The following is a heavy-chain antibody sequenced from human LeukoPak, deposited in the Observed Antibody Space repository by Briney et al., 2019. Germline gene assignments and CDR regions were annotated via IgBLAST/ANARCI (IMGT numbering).Heavy chain of an antibody. V-gene: IGHV3-23*01. CDR2: STGSGGTT. CDR3: AKNVLGSGSYSWYFDL. D-gene: IGHD1-26*01. J-gene: IGHJ2*01. Sequence: GGSLRLSCEASGLTFSSYGLSWVRQAPAKGLEWVSSSTGSGGTTHADSVRGRFTISRDNSKSTLYLQMNSLRVEDTAVYYCAKNVLGSGSYSWYFDLWGRGTLVTVSS. CDR1: GLTFSSYG.